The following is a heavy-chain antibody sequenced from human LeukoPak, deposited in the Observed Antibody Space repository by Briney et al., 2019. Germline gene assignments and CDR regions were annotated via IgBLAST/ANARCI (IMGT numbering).Heavy chain of an antibody. J-gene: IGHJ4*02. CDR2: IYSGGST. Sequence: GGSLRLSCAASGFTVSSNYMSWVRQAPGKGLEWVSVIYSGGSTYYADSVKGRFTISRDNSKNTLYLQMNSLRAEDTAVYYCARTYYYGSGSYPWGQGTLVTVSS. V-gene: IGHV3-66*01. CDR3: ARTYYYGSGSYP. CDR1: GFTVSSNY. D-gene: IGHD3-10*01.